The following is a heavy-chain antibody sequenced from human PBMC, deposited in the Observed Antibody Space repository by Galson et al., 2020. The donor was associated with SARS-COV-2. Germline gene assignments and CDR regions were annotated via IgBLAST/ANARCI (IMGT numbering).Heavy chain of an antibody. CDR3: ARVPRAVAGMDWFDP. V-gene: IGHV1-18*04. Sequence: ASVKVSCKASGYTFTSYGISWVRQAPGQGLEWMGWISAYNGNTNYAQKLQGRVTMTTDTSTSTAYMELRSLGSDDTAVYYCARVPRAVAGMDWFDPWGQGTLVTVSS. D-gene: IGHD6-19*01. CDR1: GYTFTSYG. CDR2: ISAYNGNT. J-gene: IGHJ5*02.